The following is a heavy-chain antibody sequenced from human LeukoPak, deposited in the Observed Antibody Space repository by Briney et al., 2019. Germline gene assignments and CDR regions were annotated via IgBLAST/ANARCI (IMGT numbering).Heavy chain of an antibody. J-gene: IGHJ5*02. CDR2: IIPIFGTA. Sequence: ASVKVSCKASGGTFSSYAISWVRQAPGQGLEWMGGIIPIFGTANYAQKFQGRVTITTDESTSTAYMALSSLRSEDTAAYYCARGGITGTTSWFDPWGQGTLVTVSS. CDR3: ARGGITGTTSWFDP. CDR1: GGTFSSYA. V-gene: IGHV1-69*05. D-gene: IGHD1-7*01.